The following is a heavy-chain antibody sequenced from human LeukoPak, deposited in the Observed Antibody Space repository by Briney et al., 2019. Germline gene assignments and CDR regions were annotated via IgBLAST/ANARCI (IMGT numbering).Heavy chain of an antibody. CDR2: IYTSGST. J-gene: IGHJ4*02. D-gene: IGHD2-8*01. Sequence: PSQTLSLTCTVSGGSISSGSYYWSWIRQPAGKGLEWIGRIYTSGSTNYNPSLKSRVTISVDTSKNQFSLKLSSVTAADTAVYYCARAMVYLYYFDYWGQGTLVTVSS. V-gene: IGHV4-61*02. CDR3: ARAMVYLYYFDY. CDR1: GGSISSGSYY.